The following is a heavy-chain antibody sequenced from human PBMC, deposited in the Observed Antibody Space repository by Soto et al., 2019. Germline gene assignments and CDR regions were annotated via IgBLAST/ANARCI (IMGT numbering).Heavy chain of an antibody. CDR1: GFSFSSYD. CDR2: ISGSGGSA. V-gene: IGHV3-23*01. CDR3: AKEDDAWTNGHFDI. J-gene: IGHJ3*02. D-gene: IGHD2-8*01. Sequence: GGSLRLSCAASGFSFSSYDMSWVRQAPGKGLEWVSGISGSGGSAYYADSVKGRFTISRDNSKNTLYVQMNSLRAEDTAIYYCAKEDDAWTNGHFDIWGQGTMVTVSS.